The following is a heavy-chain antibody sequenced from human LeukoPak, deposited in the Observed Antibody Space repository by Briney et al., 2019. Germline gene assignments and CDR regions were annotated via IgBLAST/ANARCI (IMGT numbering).Heavy chain of an antibody. J-gene: IGHJ4*02. CDR1: GSSISSYY. V-gene: IGHV4-59*01. CDR3: ARVTGDYFDY. D-gene: IGHD7-27*01. CDR2: IYYSGST. Sequence: SETLSLTCTVSGSSISSYYWSWIRQPPGKGLEWIGYIYYSGSTNYNPSLKSRVTISVDTSKNQFSLKLSSVTAADTAVYYCARVTGDYFDYWGQGTLVTVSS.